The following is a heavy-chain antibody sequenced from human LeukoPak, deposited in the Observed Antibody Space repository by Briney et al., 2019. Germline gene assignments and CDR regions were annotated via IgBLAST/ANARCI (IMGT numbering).Heavy chain of an antibody. V-gene: IGHV1-69*13. J-gene: IGHJ3*02. D-gene: IGHD1-1*01. CDR3: ATPIQLERPGAFDI. CDR2: IIPIFGTA. Sequence: GASVKVSCKASGGTFSSYAIGWVRQAPGQGLEWMGGIIPIFGTANYAQKFQGRVTITADESTSTAYMELSSLRSEDTAVYYCATPIQLERPGAFDIWGQGTMVTVSS. CDR1: GGTFSSYA.